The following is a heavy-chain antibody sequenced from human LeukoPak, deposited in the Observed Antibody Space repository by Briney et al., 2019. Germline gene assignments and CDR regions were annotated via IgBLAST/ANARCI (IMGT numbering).Heavy chain of an antibody. Sequence: SQTLSLTCTVSSGSISSGAYYWSWIRQHPGMGLEWIGYIYYIGSTYYNPSLKIRVTISVDTSKNQFSLKLSSVTAADTAMYYCARSSSRYYYYFDYWGQGTLVTVSS. V-gene: IGHV4-31*03. CDR3: ARSSSRYYYYFDY. J-gene: IGHJ4*02. D-gene: IGHD3-22*01. CDR2: IYYIGST. CDR1: SGSISSGAYY.